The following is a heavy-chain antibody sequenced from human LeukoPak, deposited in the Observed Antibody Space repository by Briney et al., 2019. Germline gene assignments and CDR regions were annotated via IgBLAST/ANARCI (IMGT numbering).Heavy chain of an antibody. V-gene: IGHV4-4*07. J-gene: IGHJ3*02. Sequence: SETLSLTCTVSGGSITTYYWNWIRQTAGRGLELVGRIYASGGANYNPSLRDRLTMSIDTSKNQFSLKLTSVTAADTAVYYCARGGGGATPDVALEIRGQGTMVTVS. CDR2: IYASGGA. CDR1: GGSITTYY. D-gene: IGHD1-26*01. CDR3: ARGGGGATPDVALEI.